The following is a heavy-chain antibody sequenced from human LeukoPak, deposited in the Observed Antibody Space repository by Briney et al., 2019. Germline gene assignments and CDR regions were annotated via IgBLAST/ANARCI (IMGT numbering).Heavy chain of an antibody. V-gene: IGHV3-23*01. Sequence: GGSLRLSCAASGFTFNNYAMSWVRQAPGKGLEWVSAISGSGGSTYYADSVKGRFTISRDNSKNTLYLQMNSLRAEDTAVYYCAKAPGRYYYYYMDVWGKGTTVTVSS. CDR1: GFTFNNYA. CDR3: AKAPGRYYYYYMDV. CDR2: ISGSGGST. J-gene: IGHJ6*03. D-gene: IGHD3-10*01.